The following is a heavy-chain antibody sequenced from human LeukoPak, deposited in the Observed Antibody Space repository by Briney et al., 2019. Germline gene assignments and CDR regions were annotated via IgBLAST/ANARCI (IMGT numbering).Heavy chain of an antibody. CDR1: GFTFSSYA. V-gene: IGHV3-23*01. J-gene: IGHJ4*02. Sequence: GGSLRLSCAASGFTFSSYAMSWVRQAPGKGLEWVSTFSGSGGSTHYADSVKGQFTISRDNSKNTLYLQMNSLRAEDTAVYYCARVVDHDYGDYYLDYWGQGTLVTVSS. CDR3: ARVVDHDYGDYYLDY. CDR2: FSGSGGST. D-gene: IGHD4-17*01.